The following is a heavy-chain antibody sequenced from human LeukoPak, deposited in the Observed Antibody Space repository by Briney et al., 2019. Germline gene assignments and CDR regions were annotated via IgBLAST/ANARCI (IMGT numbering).Heavy chain of an antibody. J-gene: IGHJ6*03. CDR3: ARAGGDYFYYYYYMDV. CDR1: GGSISSGDYY. CDR2: IYYSGST. D-gene: IGHD4-17*01. V-gene: IGHV4-30-4*08. Sequence: SETLSLTCTVSGGSISSGDYYWSWIRQPPGKGLEWIGYIYYSGSTYYNPSLKSRVTISVDTSKNQFSLKLSSVTAADTAVYYCARAGGDYFYYYYYMDVWGKGTTVTVSS.